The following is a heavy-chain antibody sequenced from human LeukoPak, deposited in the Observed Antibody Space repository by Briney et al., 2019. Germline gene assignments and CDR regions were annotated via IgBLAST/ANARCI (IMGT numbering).Heavy chain of an antibody. D-gene: IGHD6-19*01. CDR2: IYYSGST. J-gene: IGHJ4*02. CDR1: GGSISSGGYY. V-gene: IGHV4-31*03. Sequence: SETLSLTCTVSGGSISSGGYYWSWLRQHPGKGLEWIGYIYYSGSTYYNPSLKSRVTISVDTSKNQFSLKLSSVTAADTAVYYCARAKYHSGWQGGFFWGLGTLVTVSS. CDR3: ARAKYHSGWQGGFF.